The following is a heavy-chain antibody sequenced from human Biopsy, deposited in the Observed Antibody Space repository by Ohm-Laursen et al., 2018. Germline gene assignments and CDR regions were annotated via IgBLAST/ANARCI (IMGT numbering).Heavy chain of an antibody. V-gene: IGHV1-46*01. CDR2: VNPVAEAT. Sequence: ESLRISCKASGYNFGNYYINWVRKVPGQGLEWLGVVNPVAEATMYAQKFQDRITLTRDASTNTVYMDLTSLTSEDTAVYYCARESPLRLGVCGAIRCFKEVFGMDVWGQGTTVIVSS. D-gene: IGHD2-21*01. J-gene: IGHJ6*02. CDR3: ARESPLRLGVCGAIRCFKEVFGMDV. CDR1: GYNFGNYY.